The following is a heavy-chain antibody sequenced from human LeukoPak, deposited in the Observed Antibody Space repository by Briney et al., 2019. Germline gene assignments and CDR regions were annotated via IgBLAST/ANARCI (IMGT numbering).Heavy chain of an antibody. V-gene: IGHV1-69*04. CDR2: IIPILGIA. CDR3: ASEYGDRFDY. D-gene: IGHD4-17*01. Sequence: SVKVSCKASGGTFSSYAISWVRQAPGQGLEWMGRIIPILGIANYAQKFQGRVTITADKSTSTAYMELSSLRSEDTAVYYCASEYGDRFDYWGQRTLVTVSS. CDR1: GGTFSSYA. J-gene: IGHJ4*02.